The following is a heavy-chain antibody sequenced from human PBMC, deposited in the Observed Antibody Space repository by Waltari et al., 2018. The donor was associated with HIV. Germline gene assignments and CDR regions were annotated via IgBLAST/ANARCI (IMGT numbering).Heavy chain of an antibody. V-gene: IGHV3-33*01. CDR3: ARGDIILMVYTIDY. Sequence: QVQLVESGGGVVQPGRSLRLSCAASGFLFSSYGMHWVRQAPGKGLDWVAVIWFDGNHKYYSDSVKGRFTISRDNSKDTVDLQMNSLRTEDTGVYYCARGDIILMVYTIDYWGQGTLVSVSS. CDR1: GFLFSSYG. J-gene: IGHJ4*02. D-gene: IGHD2-8*01. CDR2: IWFDGNHK.